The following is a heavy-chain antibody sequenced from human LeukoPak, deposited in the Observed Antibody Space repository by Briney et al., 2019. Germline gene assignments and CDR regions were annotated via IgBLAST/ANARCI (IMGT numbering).Heavy chain of an antibody. D-gene: IGHD5/OR15-5a*01. Sequence: SGTLSLTCAVSGGSISSSNWWSWVRQPPGKGLEWIGEIYHSGSTNYNPSLKSRVTISVDTSKNQFSLKLSSVTAADTAVYYCARGRGVVPRVYRNFDYWGQGTLVTVSS. V-gene: IGHV4-4*02. J-gene: IGHJ4*02. CDR2: IYHSGST. CDR3: ARGRGVVPRVYRNFDY. CDR1: GGSISSSNW.